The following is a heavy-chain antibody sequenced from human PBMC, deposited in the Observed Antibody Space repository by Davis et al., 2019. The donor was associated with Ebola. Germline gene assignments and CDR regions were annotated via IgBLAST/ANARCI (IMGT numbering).Heavy chain of an antibody. V-gene: IGHV3-11*06. CDR1: GFTFSGSW. D-gene: IGHD2-2*01. J-gene: IGHJ5*02. CDR3: ARGDVVVPATPDFDP. CDR2: ISSSSSYT. Sequence: GESLKISCVASGFTFSGSWMSWVRQAPGKGLEWVSYISSSSSYTNYADSVKGRLTISRDNAKNSLYLQMNSLRAEDTAVYYCARGDVVVPATPDFDPWGQGTLVTVSS.